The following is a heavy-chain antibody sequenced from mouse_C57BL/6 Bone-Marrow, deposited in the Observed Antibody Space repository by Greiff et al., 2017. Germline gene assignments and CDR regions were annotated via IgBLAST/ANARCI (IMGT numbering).Heavy chain of an antibody. CDR2: IDPKNGDT. D-gene: IGHD2-2*01. Sequence: EVQLQQSGAELVRPGASVKLSCTASGFNIKDDYMHWVKQRPDQGLEWIGWIDPKNGDTKYAPKFQGKATMTADTSSNTAYLQLSSLTSEDTAVYYCTMVPFDYWGQGTTLTVSS. J-gene: IGHJ2*01. CDR3: TMVPFDY. V-gene: IGHV14-4*01. CDR1: GFNIKDDY.